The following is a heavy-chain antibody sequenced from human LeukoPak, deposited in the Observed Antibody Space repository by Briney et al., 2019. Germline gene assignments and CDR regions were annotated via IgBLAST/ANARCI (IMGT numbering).Heavy chain of an antibody. D-gene: IGHD5-24*01. J-gene: IGHJ4*02. CDR3: AREPASRDGYNSWLDY. V-gene: IGHV1-69*05. Sequence: ASVKVSCKASGAPFSSFAISWVRQAPGQGLEWMGGIIPIFGTANYAQKFQGRVTITTDESTSTAYMELSSLRSEDTAVYYCAREPASRDGYNSWLDYWGQGTLVTVSS. CDR2: IIPIFGTA. CDR1: GAPFSSFA.